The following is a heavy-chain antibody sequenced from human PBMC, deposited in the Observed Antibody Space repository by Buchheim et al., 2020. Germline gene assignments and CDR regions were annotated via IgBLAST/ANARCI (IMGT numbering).Heavy chain of an antibody. CDR1: GFTFSAYA. V-gene: IGHV3-23*01. J-gene: IGHJ4*02. Sequence: EVQLLESGGGLVQPGGSLRLSCAASGFTFSAYAMTWVHQAPGKGLEWVSSISASGANTYYGDSVKGRFTISSDKSKNTLYLQMNNLRAEDTAVYYCTKGNTAFYYDYWGQGTL. CDR3: TKGNTAFYYDY. D-gene: IGHD2-21*02. CDR2: ISASGANT.